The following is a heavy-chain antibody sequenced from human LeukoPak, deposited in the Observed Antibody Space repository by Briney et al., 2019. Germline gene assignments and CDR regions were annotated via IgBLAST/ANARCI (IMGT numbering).Heavy chain of an antibody. V-gene: IGHV1-2*02. CDR3: ARDPSNSGYDYLNYFDY. D-gene: IGHD5-12*01. CDR1: GSTFTGYY. Sequence: ASVKLSCKASGSTFTGYYMHWVRQAPGQGLEWMGWINPDNGGTNYAQKFQGRVTMTGDMSISTAYMELSRLRSDDTAVYYCARDPSNSGYDYLNYFDYWGQGTLGTGSS. J-gene: IGHJ4*02. CDR2: INPDNGGT.